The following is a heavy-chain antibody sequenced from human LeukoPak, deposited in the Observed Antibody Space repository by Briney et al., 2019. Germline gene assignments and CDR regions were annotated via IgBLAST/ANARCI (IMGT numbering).Heavy chain of an antibody. Sequence: ASVKVSCKASGYTFTSYGISWVRQAPGQGLEWMGWISAYNGNTNYAQKLQGRVTMTTDTSTSTAYMELRSLRSDDTAVYYCAREGGQQLVETNDYYFDYWGQGTLVTVSS. CDR2: ISAYNGNT. CDR1: GYTFTSYG. CDR3: AREGGQQLVETNDYYFDY. D-gene: IGHD6-13*01. J-gene: IGHJ4*02. V-gene: IGHV1-18*01.